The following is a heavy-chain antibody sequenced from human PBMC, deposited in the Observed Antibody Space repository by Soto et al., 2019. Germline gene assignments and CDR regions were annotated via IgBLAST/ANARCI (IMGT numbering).Heavy chain of an antibody. Sequence: SETLSLTCTVSGGSISSSSYYWGWIRQPPGKGLEWIGSIYYSGSTYYNQYLKSRVTIYVDTPKHQFSLKLSSVSAADTAVYYCVIGVPAAMWGLNWFDPWGQGTLVTVSS. CDR3: VIGVPAAMWGLNWFDP. CDR1: GGSISSSSYY. D-gene: IGHD2-2*01. J-gene: IGHJ5*02. CDR2: IYYSGST. V-gene: IGHV4-39*01.